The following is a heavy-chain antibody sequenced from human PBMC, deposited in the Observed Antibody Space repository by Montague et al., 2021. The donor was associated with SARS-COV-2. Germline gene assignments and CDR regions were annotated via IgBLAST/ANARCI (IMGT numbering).Heavy chain of an antibody. V-gene: IGHV4-39*01. J-gene: IGHJ6*02. CDR2: TYNTGST. D-gene: IGHD1-26*01. Sequence: SETLSLTCNVSGGSIKSNSYYWGWIRQPPGKGLEWIGSTYNTGSTYYNPSLKSRVSISADSSKNQFSLKLSSVTAADTAVYYCAIEVGAMVYYYGMDVWGQGTTVTVSS. CDR1: GGSIKSNSYY. CDR3: AIEVGAMVYYYGMDV.